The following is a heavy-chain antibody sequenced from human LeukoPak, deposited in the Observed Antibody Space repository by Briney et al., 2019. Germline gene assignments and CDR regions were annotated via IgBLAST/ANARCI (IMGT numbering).Heavy chain of an antibody. CDR2: IYTSGST. V-gene: IGHV4-4*07. D-gene: IGHD2-2*01. Sequence: SETLSLTCTVSGGAISSYYWSWIRQPAGKGLEWIGRIYTSGSTNYNPSLKSRVTMSVDTSKNQFSLKLSSVIAADTAVYYCARENIVVVPAAIVKRYYYYYMDVWGKGTTVTVSS. J-gene: IGHJ6*03. CDR3: ARENIVVVPAAIVKRYYYYYMDV. CDR1: GGAISSYY.